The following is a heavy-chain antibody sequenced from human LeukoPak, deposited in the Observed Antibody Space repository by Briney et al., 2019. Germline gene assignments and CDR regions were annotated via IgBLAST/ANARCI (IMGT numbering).Heavy chain of an antibody. CDR3: ARGDIVGATGRRTQDY. V-gene: IGHV3-74*01. CDR1: GFTFSSYW. Sequence: GGSLRLSCAASGFTFSSYWMHWVRQAPGKGLVWVSRINSDGSSTSYADSVKGRFTISRDNAKNTLYLQMNSLRAEDTAVYYCARGDIVGATGRRTQDYWGQGTLVTVS. D-gene: IGHD1-26*01. CDR2: INSDGSST. J-gene: IGHJ4*02.